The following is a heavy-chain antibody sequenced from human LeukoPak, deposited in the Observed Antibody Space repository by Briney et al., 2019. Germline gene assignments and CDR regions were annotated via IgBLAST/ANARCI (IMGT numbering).Heavy chain of an antibody. V-gene: IGHV4-59*01. Sequence: SETLSLTCTVSGGSISSYYRSWIRQPPGKGLEWIGYIYYSGSTNYNPSLKSRVTISVDTSKNQFSLKLSSVTAADTAVYYCARASTIMVRGDTAIYYFDYWGQGTLVTVSS. J-gene: IGHJ4*02. CDR3: ARASTIMVRGDTAIYYFDY. CDR2: IYYSGST. D-gene: IGHD3-10*01. CDR1: GGSISSYY.